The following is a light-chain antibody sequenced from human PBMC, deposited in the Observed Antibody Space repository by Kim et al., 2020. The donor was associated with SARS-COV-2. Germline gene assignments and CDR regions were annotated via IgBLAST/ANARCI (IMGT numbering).Light chain of an antibody. CDR3: QVWDSSSDNVV. Sequence: SYELTQPPSVSVAPGKTARITCGGTNIGSKSVPWYQQKPGQAPVLVIYDDSDRPSGFPDRFSGSNSGNTATLTISRVEAGDEADYYCQVWDSSSDNVVFGGGTKVTVL. CDR1: NIGSKS. V-gene: IGLV3-21*04. J-gene: IGLJ2*01. CDR2: DDS.